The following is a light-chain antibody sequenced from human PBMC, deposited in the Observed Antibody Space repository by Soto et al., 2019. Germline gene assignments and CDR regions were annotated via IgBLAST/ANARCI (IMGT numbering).Light chain of an antibody. V-gene: IGKV1-27*01. CDR2: GGS. Sequence: DIQMTQSPSSLSAFVGDRVTITCRASQGIAVYLAWSQQKPGKVPKLLIYGGSSLVSGVPFRFSGSGSGTDFTLTISSLQPEDVATNYSQRYNSDPRTFGGGNNVKIK. CDR3: QRYNSDPRT. CDR1: QGIAVY. J-gene: IGKJ4*01.